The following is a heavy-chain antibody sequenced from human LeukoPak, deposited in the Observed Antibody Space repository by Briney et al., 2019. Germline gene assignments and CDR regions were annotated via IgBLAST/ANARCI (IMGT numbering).Heavy chain of an antibody. J-gene: IGHJ3*02. CDR1: GYSFTSYW. Sequence: GESLKISCKGSGYSFTSYWIGWVRQMPGKGLEWMGIIYPGDSDTRYTPSFQVQVPISADKSVRTAYLQWSSLKASATAMYYCARRIDSSGYSDDPFDIWGPGTLVTVSS. V-gene: IGHV5-51*01. D-gene: IGHD3-22*01. CDR2: IYPGDSDT. CDR3: ARRIDSSGYSDDPFDI.